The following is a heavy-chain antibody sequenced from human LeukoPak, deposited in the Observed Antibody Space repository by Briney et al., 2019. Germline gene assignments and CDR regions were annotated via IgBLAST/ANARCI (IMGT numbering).Heavy chain of an antibody. D-gene: IGHD2-2*01. J-gene: IGHJ4*02. CDR2: IKQDGSEK. V-gene: IGHV3-7*01. CDR3: ARDGGVVVPAAMKN. CDR1: GFTFSSYW. Sequence: GGSLRLSCAASGFTFSSYWMSWVRQAPGKGLEWVANIKQDGSEKYYVDSVKGRFTISRDNAKNSLYLQMNSLRAEDTAVYYCARDGGVVVPAAMKNWGQGTLVTVSS.